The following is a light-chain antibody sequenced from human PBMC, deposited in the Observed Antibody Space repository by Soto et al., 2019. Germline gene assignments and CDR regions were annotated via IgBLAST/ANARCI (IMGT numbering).Light chain of an antibody. V-gene: IGLV2-18*02. CDR3: SSYTSSKTLV. Sequence: QSVLTQPPSVSGSPGQSVTISCTGTSSDIGSYNRVSWYQQPPGTAPKLLIYEVSYRPSGVPDRFSGSKSGNTASLIISGLQGEDEADYYCSSYTSSKTLVFGGGTQLTVL. CDR2: EVS. CDR1: SSDIGSYNR. J-gene: IGLJ2*01.